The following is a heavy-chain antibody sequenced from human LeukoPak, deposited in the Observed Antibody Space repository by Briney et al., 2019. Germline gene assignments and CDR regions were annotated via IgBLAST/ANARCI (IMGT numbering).Heavy chain of an antibody. CDR3: AKDGGGYCNNSSC. V-gene: IGHV3-23*01. D-gene: IGHD2-2*01. CDR2: ISDSGDKT. CDR1: GFTSSNYA. J-gene: IGHJ4*02. Sequence: GGSLRLSCAASGFTSSNYAMSWVRQAPGKGLECVSAISDSGDKTDYADSVRGRFTIYRDNSKDTLYLQMNSLGAADTAVYYCAKDGGGYCNNSSCWGQGTLVTVSS.